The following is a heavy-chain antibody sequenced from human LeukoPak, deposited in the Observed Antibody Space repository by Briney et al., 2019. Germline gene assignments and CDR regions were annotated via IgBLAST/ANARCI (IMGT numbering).Heavy chain of an antibody. V-gene: IGHV4-39*07. J-gene: IGHJ4*02. D-gene: IGHD6-13*01. Sequence: SETLSLTCTVSGGSISSSSYYWGWIRQPPGKGLEWIGSIYYSGSTYYNPSLKSRVTISVDTSKNQFSLKLSSVTAADTAVYYCARDFKQQLPRDYFDYWGQGTLVTVSS. CDR1: GGSISSSSYY. CDR3: ARDFKQQLPRDYFDY. CDR2: IYYSGST.